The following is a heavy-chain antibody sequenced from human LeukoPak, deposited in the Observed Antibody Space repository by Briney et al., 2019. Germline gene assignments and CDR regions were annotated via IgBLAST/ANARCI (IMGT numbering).Heavy chain of an antibody. D-gene: IGHD3-10*01. CDR1: GFTFSSYA. Sequence: PGGSLRLSCAASGFTFSSYAMSWVRQAPGKGLEWVSGISGSGGNTYYADSVTGRFTISRDNSKNTLYLQMNSLRAEDTAVYYCAKGHYYGSGSYSYYYYGMDVWGQGTTVTVSS. V-gene: IGHV3-23*01. CDR3: AKGHYYGSGSYSYYYYGMDV. CDR2: ISGSGGNT. J-gene: IGHJ6*02.